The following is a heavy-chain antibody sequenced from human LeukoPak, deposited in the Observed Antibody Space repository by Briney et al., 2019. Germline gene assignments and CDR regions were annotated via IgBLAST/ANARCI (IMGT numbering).Heavy chain of an antibody. CDR1: GFTFSSYP. V-gene: IGHV3-30-3*01. CDR2: ISYDGSNK. CDR3: ARDRDWGSGAFDI. Sequence: GGSLRLSCAASGFTFSSYPMHWVRQAPGKGLEWVAIISYDGSNKYYADSVKGRFTISRDNSKNTLSLQMTSLRAEDTAVYYCARDRDWGSGAFDIWGQGTMVTVSS. D-gene: IGHD7-27*01. J-gene: IGHJ3*02.